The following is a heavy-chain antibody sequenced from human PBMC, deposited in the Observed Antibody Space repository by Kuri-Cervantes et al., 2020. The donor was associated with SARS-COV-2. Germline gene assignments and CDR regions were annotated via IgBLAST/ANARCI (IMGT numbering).Heavy chain of an antibody. CDR1: GFTFRNYG. V-gene: IGHV3-30*02. CDR3: AKFWGFGSITSPFDS. Sequence: GGSLRLSCAASGFTFRNYGMHWVRQAPGKGLEWVAFIRFDGTAKLYADSAKGRFTISRDNSQNTLSLQMDSLRAEDTAIYYCAKFWGFGSITSPFDSWGQGTLVTVSS. J-gene: IGHJ4*01. CDR2: IRFDGTAK. D-gene: IGHD3-3*01.